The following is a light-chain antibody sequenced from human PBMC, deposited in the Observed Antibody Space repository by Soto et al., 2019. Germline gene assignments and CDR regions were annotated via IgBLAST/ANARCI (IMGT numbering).Light chain of an antibody. CDR3: QQFNSYPSLYT. CDR1: XXXXXX. CDR2: DAS. J-gene: IGKJ2*01. V-gene: IGKV1-13*02. Sequence: IXXTXXXXSXXASVGDRVTXTXRASXXXXXXXXWYQQKPGKAPKLLIYDASSLESGVPSRFSGSGSXXXXXLTISSLQPEDFATYYCQQFNSYPSLYTFGQGTKLEIK.